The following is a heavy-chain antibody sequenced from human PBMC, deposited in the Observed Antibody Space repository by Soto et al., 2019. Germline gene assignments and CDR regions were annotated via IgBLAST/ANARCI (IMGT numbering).Heavy chain of an antibody. Sequence: SETLSLTCSVSGGSMNTNGYYWSWIRQHPGKGLECIGYIFYRGSTYYNPSLKSRLTISVDTSKNQFYLKLSSVTAADTAVYYCARGGRAFDIWGRGTMVIVSS. J-gene: IGHJ3*02. D-gene: IGHD3-16*01. CDR2: IFYRGST. V-gene: IGHV4-31*02. CDR3: ARGGRAFDI. CDR1: GGSMNTNGYY.